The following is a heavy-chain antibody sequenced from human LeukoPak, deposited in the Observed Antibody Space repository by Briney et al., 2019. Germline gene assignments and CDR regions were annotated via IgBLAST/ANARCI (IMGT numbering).Heavy chain of an antibody. CDR2: ISNDGSKK. Sequence: GGSLRPSCEASGLTFSNYDMHLVRQAPGKGLEWVALISNDGSKKYYADSGRFTISRDNSKNTLYLQMNSLRPEDTAVYYCTKDKANWGYQDYWGQGTLVTVSS. J-gene: IGHJ4*02. CDR1: GLTFSNYD. V-gene: IGHV3-30*18. CDR3: TKDKANWGYQDY. D-gene: IGHD7-27*01.